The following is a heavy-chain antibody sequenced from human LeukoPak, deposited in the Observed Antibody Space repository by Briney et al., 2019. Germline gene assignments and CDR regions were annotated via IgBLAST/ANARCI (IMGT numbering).Heavy chain of an antibody. CDR3: AKEEAAAGIYEVAY. D-gene: IGHD6-13*01. CDR1: GFNFNSYA. V-gene: IGHV3-23*01. J-gene: IGHJ4*02. CDR2: ISRSGGTT. Sequence: PGGSLRLSCAASGFNFNSYAMSWLRQAPGKGLEWVSAISRSGGTTYYADSVKGRFTISRDNSKNTLYLQMNSLRAEDTAVYYCAKEEAAAGIYEVAYWGQGTLVTVSS.